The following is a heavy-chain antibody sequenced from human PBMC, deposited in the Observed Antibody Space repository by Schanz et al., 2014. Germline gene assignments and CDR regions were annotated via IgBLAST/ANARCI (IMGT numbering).Heavy chain of an antibody. Sequence: QVQLVESGGGVVQPGRSLRLSCAASGFTFSSYTMHWVRQAPGKGLEWVAVISFDGSHESYADSVRGRFTISRDNSKNTLYLQMDSLRAEDTAVYYCARDRIAVAGGFFDHWGQGTLVTVSS. J-gene: IGHJ4*02. V-gene: IGHV3-30*04. CDR1: GFTFSSYT. D-gene: IGHD6-19*01. CDR2: ISFDGSHE. CDR3: ARDRIAVAGGFFDH.